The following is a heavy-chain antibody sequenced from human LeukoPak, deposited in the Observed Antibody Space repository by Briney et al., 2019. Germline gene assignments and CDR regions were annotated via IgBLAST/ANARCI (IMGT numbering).Heavy chain of an antibody. J-gene: IGHJ4*02. CDR2: IYPGDSDP. D-gene: IGHD4-17*01. Sequence: GESLQISCKGSGYIFTSYWISWVRQMAGKGLEWMGIIYPGDSDPRYSPSFQGQVTISADKSISTAYLQWSGLKASETAMYYCARLMIDYGDQGYFDYWGQGTLVTVSS. V-gene: IGHV5-51*01. CDR3: ARLMIDYGDQGYFDY. CDR1: GYIFTSYW.